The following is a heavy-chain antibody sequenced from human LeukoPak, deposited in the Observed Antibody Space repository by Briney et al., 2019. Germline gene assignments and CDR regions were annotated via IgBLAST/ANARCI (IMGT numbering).Heavy chain of an antibody. CDR1: GFTFSSYA. D-gene: IGHD6-19*01. V-gene: IGHV3-30*04. CDR3: AKGSKAVLFTRDHYMDV. CDR2: ISYDGSNK. Sequence: GGSLRLPCAASGFTFSSYAMHWVRQAPGKGLEWVAVISYDGSNKYYADSVRGRFTISRDNSKNTLYLQMNSLRAEDTAVYFCAKGSKAVLFTRDHYMDVWGKGTTVTISS. J-gene: IGHJ6*03.